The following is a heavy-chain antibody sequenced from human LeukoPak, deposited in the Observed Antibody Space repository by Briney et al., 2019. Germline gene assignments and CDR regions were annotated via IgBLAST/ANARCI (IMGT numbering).Heavy chain of an antibody. CDR1: DGSFSGYY. CDR2: INHSGST. Sequence: SETLSLTCAVYDGSFSGYYWSWIRQPPGKGLEWIGEINHSGSTNYNPSLKSRVTISVDTSKNQFSLKLSSVTAADTAVYYCARGLLWSRDWFDPWGQGTLVTVSS. CDR3: ARGLLWSRDWFDP. J-gene: IGHJ5*02. V-gene: IGHV4-34*01. D-gene: IGHD3-10*01.